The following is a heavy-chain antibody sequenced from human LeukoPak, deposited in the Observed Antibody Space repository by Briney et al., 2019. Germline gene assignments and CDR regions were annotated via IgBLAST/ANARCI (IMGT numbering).Heavy chain of an antibody. CDR3: ARDALYGWYFDL. CDR1: GYTFTTYA. Sequence: ASVKVSCKASGYTFTTYAMHWVRQAPGQRLEWMGWINAGNGNTKYSQKFQGRVTITRDTSASTTYMELSSLRSEDTAVYYCARDALYGWYFDLWGRGTLVTVSS. CDR2: INAGNGNT. D-gene: IGHD4-17*01. V-gene: IGHV1-3*01. J-gene: IGHJ2*01.